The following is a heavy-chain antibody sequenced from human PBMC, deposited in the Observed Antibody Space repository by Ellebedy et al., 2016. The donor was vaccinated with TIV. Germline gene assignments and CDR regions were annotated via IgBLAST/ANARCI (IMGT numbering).Heavy chain of an antibody. CDR2: LSVSGDYA. V-gene: IGHV3-23*01. CDR3: ARDRDGSATFDP. Sequence: GESLKISCAASGFTFSTNSMSWVRQAPGKGLEWVSGLSVSGDYAYYVDSVKGRFTISRDNSRNTVYVQMNSLRVEDTALYYCARDRDGSATFDPWGQGTLVTVS. CDR1: GFTFSTNS. D-gene: IGHD3-10*01. J-gene: IGHJ5*02.